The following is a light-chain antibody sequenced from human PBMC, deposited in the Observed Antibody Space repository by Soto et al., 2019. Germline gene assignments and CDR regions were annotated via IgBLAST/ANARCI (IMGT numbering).Light chain of an antibody. J-gene: IGLJ2*01. CDR1: SSDIGDSNY. CDR3: CSYAGSYTLV. Sequence: QSALTQPRSVSGSPGQSVTISCTGTSSDIGDSNYVSWYQQHPGKAPKLLIYDVTRRPSGVPDRFSGSKSGNTASLTISGLRAEDEADYFCCSYAGSYTLVFGGGTQLTVL. CDR2: DVT. V-gene: IGLV2-11*01.